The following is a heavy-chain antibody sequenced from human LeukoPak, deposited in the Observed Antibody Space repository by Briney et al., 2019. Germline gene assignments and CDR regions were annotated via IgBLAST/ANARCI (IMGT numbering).Heavy chain of an antibody. Sequence: GGSLRLSCAASGFTYSSYAMSWVRQAPGKGLEWVSSISSSSSCIYYADSVKGRFTISRDNAKNSLYLQMNSLRAEDTAVYYWGRGLFGEVEEGYWGQGNLVTVSS. J-gene: IGHJ4*02. CDR3: GRGLFGEVEEGY. CDR2: ISSSSSCI. D-gene: IGHD3-10*02. V-gene: IGHV3-21*01. CDR1: GFTYSSYA.